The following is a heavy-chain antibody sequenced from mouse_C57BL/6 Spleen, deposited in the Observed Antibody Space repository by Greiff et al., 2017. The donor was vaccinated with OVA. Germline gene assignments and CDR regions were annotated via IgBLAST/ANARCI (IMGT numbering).Heavy chain of an antibody. D-gene: IGHD1-1*01. CDR3: ARSGSRNFLFDY. V-gene: IGHV1-18*01. CDR1: GYTFTDYN. CDR2: INPNNGGT. J-gene: IGHJ2*01. Sequence: EVQLQQSGPELVKPGASVKIPCKASGYTFTDYNMDWVKQSHGKSLEWIGDINPNNGGTIYNQKFKGKATLTVDKSSSTAYMELRSLTSEDTAVYNCARSGSRNFLFDYWGQGTTLTVSS.